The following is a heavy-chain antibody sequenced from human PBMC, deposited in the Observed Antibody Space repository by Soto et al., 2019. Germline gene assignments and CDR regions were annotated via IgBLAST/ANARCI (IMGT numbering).Heavy chain of an antibody. D-gene: IGHD6-13*01. CDR3: ARDRQVAAAWDYGMDV. Sequence: PSDTLSLTCTVSGGPISRYYWSWIRQPPGKGLEWIGYIYYSGSTNYNPSLKSRVSISVDTSKKQFYLKLSSVTAADTAVYYCARDRQVAAAWDYGMDVWGQGTTVT. J-gene: IGHJ6*02. CDR1: GGPISRYY. CDR2: IYYSGST. V-gene: IGHV4-59*01.